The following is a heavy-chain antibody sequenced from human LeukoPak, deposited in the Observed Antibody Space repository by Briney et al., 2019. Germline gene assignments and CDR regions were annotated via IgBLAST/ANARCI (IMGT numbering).Heavy chain of an antibody. V-gene: IGHV4-39*01. CDR1: GASITSSNYY. J-gene: IGHJ3*02. Sequence: PSETLSLTCTVSGASITSSNYYWGWIRQPPGKGLEWIGSIYYSGSTYYNPSLKSRVTISVDTSKNQFSLKLSSVTAADTAVYYCARPTMLVAFDIWGQGTMVTVSS. CDR3: ARPTMLVAFDI. D-gene: IGHD2-2*01. CDR2: IYYSGST.